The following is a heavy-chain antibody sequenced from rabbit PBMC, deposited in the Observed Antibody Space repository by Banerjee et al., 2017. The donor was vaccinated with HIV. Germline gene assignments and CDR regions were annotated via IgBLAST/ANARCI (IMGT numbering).Heavy chain of an antibody. D-gene: IGHD7-1*01. CDR3: ARNTGITDYNL. J-gene: IGHJ4*01. CDR1: GFTLSSYW. CDR2: IYTTTIRT. Sequence: QSLEESGGDLVKPGASLTLTCTASGFTLSSYWMWWVRQAPGKGPEWIACIYTTTIRTWYASWVKGRFTISKTSSTAVTLQMTSLTAADTATYFCARNTGITDYNLWGQGTLVTVS. V-gene: IGHV1S40*01.